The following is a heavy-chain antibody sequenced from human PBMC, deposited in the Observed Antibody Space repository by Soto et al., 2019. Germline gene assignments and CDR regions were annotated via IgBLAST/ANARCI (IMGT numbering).Heavy chain of an antibody. D-gene: IGHD6-19*01. J-gene: IGHJ6*02. CDR1: GGSFSGYY. Sequence: QVQLQQWGAGLLKPSETLSLTCAVYGGSFSGYYWSWIRQPPGKGLEWNGEINHSGSTNYNPSLKSRVTISVDTSTNQLSLKLSSVTAADTDVYYCARERGPGGSGWPEGGMDVWGQGTTVTVSS. V-gene: IGHV4-34*01. CDR2: INHSGST. CDR3: ARERGPGGSGWPEGGMDV.